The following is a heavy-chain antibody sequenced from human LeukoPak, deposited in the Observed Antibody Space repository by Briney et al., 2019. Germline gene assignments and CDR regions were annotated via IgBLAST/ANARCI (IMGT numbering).Heavy chain of an antibody. V-gene: IGHV3-30*03. Sequence: QAGGSLRLSCAASGFTFSNAWMNWVRQAPGKGLEWVAVISYDGSNKYYADSVKGRFTISRDNAENSLYLQMKSLRAEDTAVYYCAGGPLSGTLDYWGQGTLVTVSS. CDR1: GFTFSNAW. D-gene: IGHD2/OR15-2a*01. CDR2: ISYDGSNK. CDR3: AGGPLSGTLDY. J-gene: IGHJ4*02.